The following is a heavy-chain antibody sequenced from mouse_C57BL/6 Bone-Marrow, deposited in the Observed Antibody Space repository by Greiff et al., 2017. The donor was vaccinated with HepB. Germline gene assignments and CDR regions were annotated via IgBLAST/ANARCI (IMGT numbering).Heavy chain of an antibody. Sequence: VQLQQPGTELVKPGASVKLSCKASGYTFTSYWMHWVKQRPGQGLEWIGNINPSNGGTNYNEKFKSKATLTVDKSSSTAYMQLSSLTSEDSAVYYGARGGVGMVTTGAMDYWGQGTSVTVSS. J-gene: IGHJ4*01. CDR1: GYTFTSYW. CDR3: ARGGVGMVTTGAMDY. D-gene: IGHD2-2*01. CDR2: INPSNGGT. V-gene: IGHV1-53*01.